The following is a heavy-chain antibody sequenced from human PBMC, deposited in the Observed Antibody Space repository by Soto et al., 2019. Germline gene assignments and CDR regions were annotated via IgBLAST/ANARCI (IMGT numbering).Heavy chain of an antibody. J-gene: IGHJ4*02. V-gene: IGHV4-59*01. Sequence: SETLSRTCTVSGGSISSYYWIWIRQPPGKGLEWIGYIYYSGSTNYNPSLKSRVTISVDTSKNQFSLKLSSVTAADTAVYYCARESGLRYFDWAIDYWGQGTLVTVSS. D-gene: IGHD3-9*01. CDR1: GGSISSYY. CDR3: ARESGLRYFDWAIDY. CDR2: IYYSGST.